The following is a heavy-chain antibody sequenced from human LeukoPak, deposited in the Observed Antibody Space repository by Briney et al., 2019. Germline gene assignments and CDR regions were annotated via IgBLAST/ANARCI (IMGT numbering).Heavy chain of an antibody. CDR1: GFTFSSYA. CDR2: ISSNGGST. D-gene: IGHD5-12*01. Sequence: PGGSLRLSCAASGFTFSSYAMHWVRQAPGKGLEYVSAISSNGGSTYYANSVKGRSTISRDNSKNTLYLQMGSLRAEDMAVYYCARSRLLVAVPFDYWGQGTLVTVSS. J-gene: IGHJ4*02. CDR3: ARSRLLVAVPFDY. V-gene: IGHV3-64*01.